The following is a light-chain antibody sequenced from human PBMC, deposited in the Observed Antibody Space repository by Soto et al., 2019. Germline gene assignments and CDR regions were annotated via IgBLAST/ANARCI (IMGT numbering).Light chain of an antibody. Sequence: ALAQPASVSGSPGQSITISCTGTSSDVGGYNYVSWYQQHPGKAPKLMIYEVSNRPSGVSNRFSGSKSGNTASLTISGLQAEDEADYYCSSYTSSSTQVFGTGTKVTVL. CDR3: SSYTSSSTQV. V-gene: IGLV2-14*01. CDR1: SSDVGGYNY. CDR2: EVS. J-gene: IGLJ1*01.